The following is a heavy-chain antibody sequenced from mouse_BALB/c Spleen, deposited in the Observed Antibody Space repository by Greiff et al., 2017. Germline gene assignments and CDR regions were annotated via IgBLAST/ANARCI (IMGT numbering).Heavy chain of an antibody. CDR2: ISYSGST. CDR1: GYSITSDYA. D-gene: IGHD2-10*01. Sequence: VQLKESGPGLVKPSQSLSLTCTVTGYSITSDYAWNWIRQFPGNKLEWMGYISYSGSTSYNPSLKSRISITRDTSKNQFFLQLNSVTTEDTATYYCARAYYGNYWFAYWGQGTLVTVSA. J-gene: IGHJ3*01. CDR3: ARAYYGNYWFAY. V-gene: IGHV3-2*02.